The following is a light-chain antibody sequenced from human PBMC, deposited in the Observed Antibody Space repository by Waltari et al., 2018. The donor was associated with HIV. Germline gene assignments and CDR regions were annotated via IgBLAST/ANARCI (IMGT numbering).Light chain of an antibody. CDR1: QSLVYSDGNTY. CDR2: EVS. Sequence: DVVMTQSPLSLPVTLGQPASISCTSSQSLVYSDGNTYLSWFQQRPGQSPQLLINEVSDPFSGVPDRFSGGGSGTDFSLKISRVEADDAGIYYCMQSKELPLTFGGGTRVEIK. V-gene: IGKV2D-29*02. CDR3: MQSKELPLT. J-gene: IGKJ4*01.